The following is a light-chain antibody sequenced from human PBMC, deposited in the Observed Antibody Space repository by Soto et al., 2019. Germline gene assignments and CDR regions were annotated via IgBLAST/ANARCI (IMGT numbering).Light chain of an antibody. CDR3: QQSYSTLLWT. CDR2: AAS. Sequence: DIQMTQSPSSLSASVGDRVTITCRASQSISSYLNWYQQKPGKAPKLLIYAASSLQSGVPSRFSGSGSGTDFTLTISSLQPEDFATYYCQQSYSTLLWTFGQGTK. V-gene: IGKV1-39*01. CDR1: QSISSY. J-gene: IGKJ1*01.